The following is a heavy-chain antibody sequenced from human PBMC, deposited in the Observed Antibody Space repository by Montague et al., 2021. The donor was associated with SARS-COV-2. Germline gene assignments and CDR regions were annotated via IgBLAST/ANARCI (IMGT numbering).Heavy chain of an antibody. J-gene: IGHJ6*03. CDR1: GGSFSGYF. CDR2: INHTGST. V-gene: IGHV4-34*01. D-gene: IGHD2-2*02. Sequence: SETLSLTCAVSGGSFSGYFCSWIRQPPGKGLEWIWEINHTGSTKHNPSLKSRVTISVDTSKNQFSLTVTSMTAADTAIYYCSRLGDGVVPAPILGVGPFYSDYYMDVWGKGTTVTVSS. CDR3: SRLGDGVVPAPILGVGPFYSDYYMDV.